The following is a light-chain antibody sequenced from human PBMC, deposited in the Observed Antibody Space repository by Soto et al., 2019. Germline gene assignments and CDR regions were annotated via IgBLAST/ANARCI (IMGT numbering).Light chain of an antibody. J-gene: IGKJ4*01. V-gene: IGKV3-20*01. Sequence: EIVLTQSPGTLSLSPGERATLSCRASQSVSSSYLAWYQQKPGQAPRLLIYGASSRATGIQDRFSGSGSGTDFTLTISRLEPEDFAVYYCQQYGSSFGGGTKVEIK. CDR2: GAS. CDR1: QSVSSSY. CDR3: QQYGSS.